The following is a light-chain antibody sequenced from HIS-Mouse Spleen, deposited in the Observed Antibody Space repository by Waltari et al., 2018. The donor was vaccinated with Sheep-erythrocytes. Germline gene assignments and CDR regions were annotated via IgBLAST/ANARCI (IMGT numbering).Light chain of an antibody. J-gene: IGLJ3*02. CDR3: CSYAGSSTPWV. Sequence: QSALTQPASVSGSPGQSITISCTGTITDAGSYNLLLGYPQHPGKAPKLMIYEGSKRLSGVSNRFSGSKSGNTASLTISGLQAEDEADYYCCSYAGSSTPWVFGGGTKLTVL. CDR2: EGS. CDR1: ITDAGSYNL. V-gene: IGLV2-23*01.